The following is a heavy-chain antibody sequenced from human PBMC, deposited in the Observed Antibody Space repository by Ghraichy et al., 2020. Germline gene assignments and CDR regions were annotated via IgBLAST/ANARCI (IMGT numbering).Heavy chain of an antibody. J-gene: IGHJ6*02. V-gene: IGHV1-18*01. CDR2: ISAYNGNT. Sequence: ASVKVSCKASGYTFTSYGISWVRQAPGQGLEWMGWISAYNGNTNYAQKHQGRVTMTTDTSTSTAYMELRSLRSDDTAVYYCARDVEYAACSGGSCYSFYYGMDVWGQGTTVTVSS. D-gene: IGHD2-15*01. CDR1: GYTFTSYG. CDR3: ARDVEYAACSGGSCYSFYYGMDV.